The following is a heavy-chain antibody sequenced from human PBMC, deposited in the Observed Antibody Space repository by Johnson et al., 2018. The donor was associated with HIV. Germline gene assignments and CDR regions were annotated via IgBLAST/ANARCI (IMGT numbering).Heavy chain of an antibody. CDR3: ARVESGSSAFDI. CDR1: GFTFSSYA. V-gene: IGHV3-9*01. D-gene: IGHD1-26*01. J-gene: IGHJ3*02. CDR2: ISWNSGSI. Sequence: VQLVESGGGLVQPGGSLRLSCAASGFTFSSYAMHWVRQAPGKGLEWVSGISWNSGSIGYADSVKGRFTISRDNAKNSLYLQMNSLRAEDTALYYCARVESGSSAFDIWGQGTMVTVSS.